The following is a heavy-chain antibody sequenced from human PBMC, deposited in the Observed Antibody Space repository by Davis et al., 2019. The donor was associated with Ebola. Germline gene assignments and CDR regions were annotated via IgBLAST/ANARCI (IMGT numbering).Heavy chain of an antibody. J-gene: IGHJ5*02. Sequence: MPSETLSLTCTVSGGSINSDYWSWIRQPPGKGLEWIGYIYNSGTTNYNPSLKSRVTISADTSKNQFSLEVTSVTAADTAVYYCARNSITKFNWLDPWGQGALVTVSS. D-gene: IGHD1-14*01. CDR1: GGSINSDY. CDR2: IYNSGTT. V-gene: IGHV4-59*01. CDR3: ARNSITKFNWLDP.